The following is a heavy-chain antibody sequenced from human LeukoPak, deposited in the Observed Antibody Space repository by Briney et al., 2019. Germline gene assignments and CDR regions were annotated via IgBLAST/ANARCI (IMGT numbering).Heavy chain of an antibody. D-gene: IGHD2-15*01. CDR3: VKGRCSSSSCFPNYYYYMDV. CDR2: ISWNSGSI. J-gene: IGHJ6*03. Sequence: GRSLRLSCAGSGFTFDEHAMHWVRQAPGKGLEGVSGISWNSGSIAYADSVKGRFTISRDNAKNLLFLQMSSLRAADTALYYCVKGRCSSSSCFPNYYYYMDVWGTGTTVTVSS. CDR1: GFTFDEHA. V-gene: IGHV3-9*01.